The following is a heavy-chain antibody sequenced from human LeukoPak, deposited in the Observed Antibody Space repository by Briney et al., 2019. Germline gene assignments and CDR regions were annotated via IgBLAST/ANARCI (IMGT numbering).Heavy chain of an antibody. D-gene: IGHD2-8*01. Sequence: GGSLRLTCAASGLTFDDYGMSWVRQAPGKGLEWVSGINWNGGSTGYADSVKGRFTISRDNAKNSLYLQMNSLRAEDTALYYCARAGGYCTNGVCYDYYMDLWGKGTTVTVSS. CDR2: INWNGGST. CDR1: GLTFDDYG. V-gene: IGHV3-20*04. CDR3: ARAGGYCTNGVCYDYYMDL. J-gene: IGHJ6*03.